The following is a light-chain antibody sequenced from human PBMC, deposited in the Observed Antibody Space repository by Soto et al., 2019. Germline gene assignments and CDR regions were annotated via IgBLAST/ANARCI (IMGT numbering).Light chain of an antibody. CDR3: QSFDSGLSGAL. J-gene: IGLJ2*01. Sequence: PSVSGAPGQRVTSSCTGSSSNIGAGYDVHGYQQHPGTAPSLLIYGATHRPSGVPERFSGSRSGSSASLTITGLQTEDESLYHCQSFDSGLSGALFGGGTKLTVL. V-gene: IGLV1-40*01. CDR2: GAT. CDR1: SSNIGAGYD.